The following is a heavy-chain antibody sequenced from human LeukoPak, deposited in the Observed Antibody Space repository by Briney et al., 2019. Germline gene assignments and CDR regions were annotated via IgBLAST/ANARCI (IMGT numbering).Heavy chain of an antibody. Sequence: SETLSLTCTVSGGSISGYYWSWIRQPPGKGPEWICYIYYSGSTNYNPSLNSRVTISIDTSKNQFSLKLSSVTAANTAVYYCARPIYTSGWYPVDSWGQGTLVTVSS. J-gene: IGHJ4*02. CDR2: IYYSGST. D-gene: IGHD6-19*01. CDR1: GGSISGYY. CDR3: ARPIYTSGWYPVDS. V-gene: IGHV4-59*01.